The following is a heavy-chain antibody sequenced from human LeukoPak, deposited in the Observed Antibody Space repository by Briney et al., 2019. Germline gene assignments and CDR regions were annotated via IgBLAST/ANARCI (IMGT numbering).Heavy chain of an antibody. Sequence: SETLSLTCTVSGVSISSYYWSWIRQPPGKGLEWIGYIYYSGSTNYNPSLKSRVTISVDTSKNQFSLKLSSVTAADTAVYYCAREERITMVRGAPRWFDPWGQGTLVTVSS. CDR2: IYYSGST. V-gene: IGHV4-59*01. D-gene: IGHD3-10*01. J-gene: IGHJ5*02. CDR3: AREERITMVRGAPRWFDP. CDR1: GVSISSYY.